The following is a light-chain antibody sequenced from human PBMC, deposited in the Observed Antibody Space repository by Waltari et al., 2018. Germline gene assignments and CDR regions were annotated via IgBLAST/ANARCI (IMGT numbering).Light chain of an antibody. J-gene: IGLJ3*02. Sequence: QSALTQPASVSGSPGQSITISCTGTSRDAGGYNSVSWYQHLPGKAPKLMIFEVSNRPSGISNRFSGSKDASANAGILVISGLQSDDEADYYCMIWHSSTWVFGGGTKLTVL. CDR1: SRDAGGYNS. V-gene: IGLV2-14*01. CDR2: EVS. CDR3: MIWHSSTWV.